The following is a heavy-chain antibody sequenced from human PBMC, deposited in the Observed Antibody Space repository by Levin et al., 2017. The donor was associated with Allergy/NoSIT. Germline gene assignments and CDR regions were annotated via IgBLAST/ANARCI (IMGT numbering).Heavy chain of an antibody. CDR1: GFHFSSHG. V-gene: IGHV3-33*01. Sequence: AGGSLRLSCAASGFHFSSHGMHWVRQAPGKGLEWVAVIWYDGNNKFYADSVKGRFTISRDNSKNTLYLQMNSLRAEDTAVYYCARSPYCSGGTCYPGNPPYGMDVWGQGTTVTVSS. J-gene: IGHJ6*02. D-gene: IGHD2-15*01. CDR3: ARSPYCSGGTCYPGNPPYGMDV. CDR2: IWYDGNNK.